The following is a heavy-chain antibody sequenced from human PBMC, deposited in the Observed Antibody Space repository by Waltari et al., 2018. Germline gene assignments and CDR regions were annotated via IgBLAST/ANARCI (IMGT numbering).Heavy chain of an antibody. CDR3: ARVYCGGDCSAPYYYYGMDV. D-gene: IGHD2-21*01. CDR2: IIPTFSTA. CDR1: GYAFTDSD. Sequence: VQLVQAGAGVKRPGATVKISCKVSGYAFTDSDMPWVQASPGQGLGWMGSIIPTFSTANYAQKFQGRVTITAYKSTSTASMEMSSLRSEDPAVYYCARVYCGGDCSAPYYYYGMDVWGQGTTVTVSS. J-gene: IGHJ6*02. V-gene: IGHV1-69*13.